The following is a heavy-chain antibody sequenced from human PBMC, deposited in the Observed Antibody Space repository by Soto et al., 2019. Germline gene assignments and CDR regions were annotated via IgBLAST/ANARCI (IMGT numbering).Heavy chain of an antibody. CDR2: IYPGDSDA. V-gene: IGHV5-51*01. CDR3: ARVGCSGGNCYPSDGLDD. Sequence: GESLKISCKGSGYTFSTYWIGWVRQVPGKGLEWMGIIYPGDSDARYSPSFQGQVTISADKSLTTAYMQWTSLRASDSGIYYCARVGCSGGNCYPSDGLDDWGQGTQVTVSS. D-gene: IGHD2-15*01. J-gene: IGHJ4*02. CDR1: GYTFSTYW.